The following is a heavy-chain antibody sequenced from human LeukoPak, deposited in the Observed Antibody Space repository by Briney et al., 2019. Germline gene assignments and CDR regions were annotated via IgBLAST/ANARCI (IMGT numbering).Heavy chain of an antibody. CDR3: ARQPGIAVAGIYYYYYYMDV. Sequence: ASVKVSCKASGYTFTSYGISWVRQAPGQGLEWMGWISAYNGNTNYAQKLQGRVTMTTDTSTSTAYMELRSLRSDDTAVYYCARQPGIAVAGIYYYYYYMDVWGKGTTVIVSS. D-gene: IGHD6-19*01. CDR2: ISAYNGNT. CDR1: GYTFTSYG. V-gene: IGHV1-18*01. J-gene: IGHJ6*03.